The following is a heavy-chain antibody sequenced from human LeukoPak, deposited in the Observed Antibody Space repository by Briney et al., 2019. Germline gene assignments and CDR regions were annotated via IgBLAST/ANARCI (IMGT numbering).Heavy chain of an antibody. J-gene: IGHJ6*02. D-gene: IGHD2-8*01. CDR1: GFSSYG. Sequence: GGSLRLSCAASGFSSYGMHWVRQAPGKGLEWVAVIWYDGSNKYYADSVKGRFTISRDNSKNTLYLQMNGLRAEDTAVYYCARDAEGYCTNGVCPREYYYYYGMDVWGQGTTVTVSS. CDR3: ARDAEGYCTNGVCPREYYYYYGMDV. V-gene: IGHV3-33*01. CDR2: IWYDGSNK.